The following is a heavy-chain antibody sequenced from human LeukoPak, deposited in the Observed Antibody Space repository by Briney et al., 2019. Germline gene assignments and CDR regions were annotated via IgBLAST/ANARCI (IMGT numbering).Heavy chain of an antibody. CDR3: VRYYDSSGYTQGAFDI. V-gene: IGHV3-66*02. D-gene: IGHD3-22*01. J-gene: IGHJ3*02. Sequence: GGSLRLSRAASGLTVSSNYMGWVRQAPGKGLEWVSVFYSGGRTYYADSVKGRFTISRDNSKNTLYLQINSLRAEDTAVYFCVRYYDSSGYTQGAFDIWGQGTMVTVSS. CDR2: FYSGGRT. CDR1: GLTVSSNY.